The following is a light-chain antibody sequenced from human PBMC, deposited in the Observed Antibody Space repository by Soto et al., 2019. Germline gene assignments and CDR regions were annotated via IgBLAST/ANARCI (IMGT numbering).Light chain of an antibody. CDR3: QQSNDLVS. CDR1: QDINNY. V-gene: IGKV1-33*01. J-gene: IGKJ5*01. CDR2: DAS. Sequence: DIQMTQSPSSLSASVGDRVTITCQASQDINNYVNWYQQKPGKAHKLLIFDASTLKTGVPSRFSGSGSGTDFSFTISSLQPEDIATYYCQQSNDLVSFGQGTRLEIK.